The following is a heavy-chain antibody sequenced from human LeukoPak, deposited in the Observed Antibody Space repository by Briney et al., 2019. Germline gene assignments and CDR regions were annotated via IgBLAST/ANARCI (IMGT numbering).Heavy chain of an antibody. CDR1: AFTIGSDD. CDR2: ISYDGSNK. J-gene: IGHJ6*02. Sequence: AFTIGSDDMSLVRLAPKKRLEWVAVISYDGSNKYYADSVKGRFTISRDNSKNTLYLQMNSLRAEDTAVYYCAGEVWAYGMDVWGQGTTVTVSS. D-gene: IGHD2-8*01. V-gene: IGHV3-30*08. CDR3: AGEVWAYGMDV.